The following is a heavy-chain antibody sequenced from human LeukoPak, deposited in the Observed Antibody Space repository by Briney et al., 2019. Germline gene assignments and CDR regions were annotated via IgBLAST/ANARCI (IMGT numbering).Heavy chain of an antibody. CDR1: GFTFSDYY. V-gene: IGHV3-11*04. J-gene: IGHJ4*02. CDR3: ARVDCSSTSCYEFDY. D-gene: IGHD2-2*01. CDR2: IRSSGSTI. Sequence: GGSLRLSCAASGFTFSDYYMSWIRQAPGKGLEWVSYIRSSGSTIYYADSVRGRFTISRDNAKNSLYLQMNSLRAEDTAVYYCARVDCSSTSCYEFDYWGQGTLVTVSS.